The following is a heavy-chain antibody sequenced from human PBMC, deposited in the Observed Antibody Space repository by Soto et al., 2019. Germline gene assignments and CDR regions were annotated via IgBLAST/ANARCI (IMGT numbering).Heavy chain of an antibody. CDR3: ARSHYTYGLFIDY. CDR2: VYWTGST. Sequence: TETLSLTCSVSGDSITTNGYYWGWIRQPPGKGLQWIGNVYWTGSTFSRPSLTSRVFISVDTSKNEFSLRLTSVTAADTAVYYCARSHYTYGLFIDYWGPGTLVTVYS. D-gene: IGHD4-17*01. CDR1: GDSITTNGYY. J-gene: IGHJ4*02. V-gene: IGHV4-39*01.